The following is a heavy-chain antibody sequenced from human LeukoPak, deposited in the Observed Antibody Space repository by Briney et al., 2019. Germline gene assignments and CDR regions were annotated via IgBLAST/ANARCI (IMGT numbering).Heavy chain of an antibody. CDR3: ASKSSDHGELRFDY. CDR2: IYYTGTT. Sequence: SETLSLTCTMSGDSTNTYFWSWIRQPPGKGLEWIGYIYYTGTTNYNPSLKSRVTISVDTSKNQFSLRLSSVTAADTAVYCCASKSSDHGELRFDYWGQGTLVTVSS. J-gene: IGHJ4*02. D-gene: IGHD4-17*01. V-gene: IGHV4-59*01. CDR1: GDSTNTYF.